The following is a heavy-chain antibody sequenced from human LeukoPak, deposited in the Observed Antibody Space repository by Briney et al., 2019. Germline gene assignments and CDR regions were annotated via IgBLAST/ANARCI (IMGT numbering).Heavy chain of an antibody. V-gene: IGHV3-7*01. CDR1: GFTLRDYW. CDR2: IKQDGSEI. J-gene: IGHJ4*02. CDR3: GGGAGFSIDY. Sequence: GGSQRLSCAASGFTLRDYWMNWVSQAPRRGLEWVANIKQDGSEILYVDSVKGRFTISRDNAKNSLYLQMSSLRAEDTAVYYCGGGAGFSIDYWGQGTLVTFAS.